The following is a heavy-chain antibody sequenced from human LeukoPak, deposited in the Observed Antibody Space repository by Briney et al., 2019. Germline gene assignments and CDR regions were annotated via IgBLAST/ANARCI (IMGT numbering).Heavy chain of an antibody. CDR2: ISSNGGST. CDR3: ARGDTTMVTSLWYYYYYMDV. J-gene: IGHJ6*03. Sequence: QPGGSLRLSCAASGFTFSSYTMHWVRQAPGKGLEYVSAISSNGGSTYYANSVKGRFTISRDSSKSTLYLQMGSLRAEDMAVYYCARGDTTMVTSLWYYYYYMDVWGKGTTVTVSS. CDR1: GFTFSSYT. D-gene: IGHD5-18*01. V-gene: IGHV3-64*01.